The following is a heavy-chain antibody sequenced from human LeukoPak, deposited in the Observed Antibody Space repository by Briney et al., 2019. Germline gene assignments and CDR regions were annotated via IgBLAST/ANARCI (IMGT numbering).Heavy chain of an antibody. J-gene: IGHJ6*02. CDR1: GGSISSYY. Sequence: SGTLSLTCTVSGGSISSYYWSWIRQPPGKGLEWIGYIYYSGSTNYNPSLKSRVTISVDTSKNQFSLKLSSVTAADTAVYYCARRSPYYGIDVWGQGTTVTVSS. V-gene: IGHV4-59*08. CDR3: ARRSPYYGIDV. CDR2: IYYSGST.